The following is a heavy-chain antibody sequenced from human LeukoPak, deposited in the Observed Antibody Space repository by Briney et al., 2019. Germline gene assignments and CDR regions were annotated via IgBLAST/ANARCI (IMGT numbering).Heavy chain of an antibody. V-gene: IGHV3-7*01. CDR2: IKPDGTVK. CDR1: GFTLSSYW. CDR3: ARGYLFYYMDV. J-gene: IGHJ6*03. Sequence: GGSLRLSCAASGFTLSSYWMTWVRQAPGKGLEWVANIKPDGTVKNYVDSVKGRFTISRDNAKNSLYLQMNSLRAEETAVYYCARGYLFYYMDVWGKGTTVTVSS. D-gene: IGHD2-2*02.